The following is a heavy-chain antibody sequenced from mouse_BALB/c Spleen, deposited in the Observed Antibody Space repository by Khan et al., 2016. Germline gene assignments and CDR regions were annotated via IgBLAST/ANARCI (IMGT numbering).Heavy chain of an antibody. CDR1: GYTFTSYD. Sequence: QVQLQQPGAELVKPGASVKLSCKASGYTFTSYDINWVRQRPEQGLEWIGWIFPGDGSTKYNEKFKGKATLTTDKSSSTAYMQLSRLTSEDSAVXFCARLYGSTYWYFDVWGAGTTVTVSS. CDR2: IFPGDGST. J-gene: IGHJ1*01. CDR3: ARLYGSTYWYFDV. D-gene: IGHD1-1*01. V-gene: IGHV1-85*01.